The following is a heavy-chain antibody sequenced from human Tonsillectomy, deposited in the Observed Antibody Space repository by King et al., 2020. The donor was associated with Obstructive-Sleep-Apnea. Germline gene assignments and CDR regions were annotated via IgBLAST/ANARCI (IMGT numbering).Heavy chain of an antibody. CDR2: ISSSSSTI. CDR1: GFTFSSYS. D-gene: IGHD4-17*01. V-gene: IGHV3-48*01. J-gene: IGHJ4*02. Sequence: VQLVESGGGLVQPGGSLRLSCAASGFTFSSYSMNWVRQAPGKGLEWVSYISSSSSTIYYADSVKGRFTISRDNVKNSLYLQMNSLRAEDTAMYYCARATYGDYEVFDYWGQGTLVTVSS. CDR3: ARATYGDYEVFDY.